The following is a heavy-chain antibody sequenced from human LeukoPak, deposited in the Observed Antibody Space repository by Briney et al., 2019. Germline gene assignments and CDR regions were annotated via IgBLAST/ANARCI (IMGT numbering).Heavy chain of an antibody. CDR3: ARGRGSMVRGVRLFDY. CDR1: GGSFSGYY. V-gene: IGHV4-34*01. Sequence: SETLSLTCAVYGGSFSGYYWSWIRQPPGKGLEWIGEINHSGSTNYNPSLKSRVTISVDTSKNQFSLKLSSVTAADTAVYYCARGRGSMVRGVRLFDYWGQGTLVTVSS. J-gene: IGHJ4*02. D-gene: IGHD3-10*01. CDR2: INHSGST.